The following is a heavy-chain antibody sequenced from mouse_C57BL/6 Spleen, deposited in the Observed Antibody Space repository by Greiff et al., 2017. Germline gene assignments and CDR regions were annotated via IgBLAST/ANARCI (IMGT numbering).Heavy chain of an antibody. CDR3: ARPGGFYGNYPGDFDV. CDR1: GYTFTSYW. J-gene: IGHJ1*03. D-gene: IGHD2-1*01. Sequence: VQLQQPGTELVKPGASVKLSCKASGYTFTSYWMPWVKQRPGQGLEWIGDINPGNGGTNYNEKFKSKATLTVDKSSSTAYMQLSSLTSEDSAVYYCARPGGFYGNYPGDFDVWGTGTTVTVSS. CDR2: INPGNGGT. V-gene: IGHV1-53*01.